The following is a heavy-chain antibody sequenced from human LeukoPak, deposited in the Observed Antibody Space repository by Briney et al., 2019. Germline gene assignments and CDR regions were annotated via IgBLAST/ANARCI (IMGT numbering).Heavy chain of an antibody. CDR1: GGSISSGGYY. CDR2: IYYSGST. D-gene: IGHD3-3*01. CDR3: ARGRVLRFLEWLLDY. V-gene: IGHV4-31*03. Sequence: SETLSLTCTVSGGSISSGGYYWSWIRQHPGKGLEWIGYIYYSGSTYYNPSLKSRVTISADTSKNQFSLKLSSVTAADTAVYYCARGRVLRFLEWLLDYWGQGTLVTVSS. J-gene: IGHJ4*02.